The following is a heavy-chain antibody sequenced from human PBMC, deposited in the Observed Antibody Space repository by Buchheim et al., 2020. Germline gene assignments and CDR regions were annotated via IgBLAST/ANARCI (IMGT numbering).Heavy chain of an antibody. CDR1: GFTFSSYG. CDR3: AKRKLEQPTPIDY. V-gene: IGHV3-30*18. CDR2: ISYDGSNK. Sequence: QVQLVESGGGVVQPGRSLRLSCAASGFTFSSYGMHWVRQAPGKGLEWVAVISYDGSNKYYADSVKGRFTISRDNSKNTLYLQMNSLRAEDTAVYYCAKRKLEQPTPIDYWGQGTL. D-gene: IGHD6-13*01. J-gene: IGHJ4*02.